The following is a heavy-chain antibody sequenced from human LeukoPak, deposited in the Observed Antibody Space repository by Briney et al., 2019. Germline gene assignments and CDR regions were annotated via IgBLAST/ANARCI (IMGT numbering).Heavy chain of an antibody. Sequence: GGSLRLSCAASGFTFSSYSMNWVRQAPGKGLECVSSISSSSSYIYYADSVKGRFTISRDNAKNSLYLQMNSLRAEDTAVYYCARYITVTTDAFDIWGQGTMVTVSS. CDR2: ISSSSSYI. D-gene: IGHD4-17*01. J-gene: IGHJ3*02. CDR1: GFTFSSYS. V-gene: IGHV3-21*01. CDR3: ARYITVTTDAFDI.